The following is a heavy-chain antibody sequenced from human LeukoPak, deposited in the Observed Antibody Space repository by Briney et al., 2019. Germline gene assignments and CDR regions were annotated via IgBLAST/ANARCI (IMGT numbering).Heavy chain of an antibody. CDR1: GYTFTGYY. Sequence: ASVKVSCKASGYTFTGYYMHWVRQAPGQGLEWMGWINPNSGGTNYAQKFQGRVTMTRDTSISTAYMELSRLRSDDTAVYYCARSALGIQLWLRSSSDWGQGTLVTVSS. V-gene: IGHV1-2*02. D-gene: IGHD5-18*01. CDR2: INPNSGGT. J-gene: IGHJ4*02. CDR3: ARSALGIQLWLRSSSD.